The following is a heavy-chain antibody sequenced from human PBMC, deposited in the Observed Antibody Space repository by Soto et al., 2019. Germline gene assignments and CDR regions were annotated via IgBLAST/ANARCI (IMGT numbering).Heavy chain of an antibody. CDR1: GGSFSGYY. J-gene: IGHJ6*03. Sequence: QVQLQQWGAGLLKPSETLSLTCAVYGGSFSGYYWSWIRQPPGTGLEWIGEINHSGSTNYNPSLKTRVATSVDSSKNQFSLKLSSVPAAETAVYYCARGWGYCSGGSCYKDYYYYMDVWGKGTTVTVSS. CDR2: INHSGST. D-gene: IGHD2-15*01. V-gene: IGHV4-34*01. CDR3: ARGWGYCSGGSCYKDYYYYMDV.